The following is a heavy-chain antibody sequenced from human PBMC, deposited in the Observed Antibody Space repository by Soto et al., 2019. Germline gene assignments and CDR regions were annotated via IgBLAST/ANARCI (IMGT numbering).Heavy chain of an antibody. CDR2: IDPSDSYT. D-gene: IGHD5-18*01. J-gene: IGHJ5*02. Sequence: GESLKISCQGSGYSFTSYWISWVRQMPGKGLEWMGRIDPSDSYTNYSPSFQGHVTISADKSISTAYLQWSSLKASDTAMYYCARHGGPIQLWLNNWFDPWGQGTLVTVSS. CDR3: ARHGGPIQLWLNNWFDP. V-gene: IGHV5-10-1*01. CDR1: GYSFTSYW.